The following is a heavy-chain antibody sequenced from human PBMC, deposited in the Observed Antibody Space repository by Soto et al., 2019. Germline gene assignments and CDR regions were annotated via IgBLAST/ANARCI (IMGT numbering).Heavy chain of an antibody. CDR3: ARPPGYISDWYYFDL. V-gene: IGHV1-2*02. J-gene: IGHJ4*02. CDR2: ISPKSGGT. CDR1: GYTFIDYY. Sequence: QVQLVQSGAEVKKPGASVKVSCEASGYTFIDYYMHWVRQAPGQGFEWLGRISPKSGGTNYAQKLQGRVTMPWDTSLNTAYMELSSLMSEDTAVYYCARPPGYISDWYYFDLWGQGTLVTVSS. D-gene: IGHD6-19*01.